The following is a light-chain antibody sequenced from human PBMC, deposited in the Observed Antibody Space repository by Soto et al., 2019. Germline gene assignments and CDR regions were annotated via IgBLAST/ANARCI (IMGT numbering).Light chain of an antibody. Sequence: QSVLTQPPSASGTPGQRVTISCSRSSSNIGSNYVFWYQHLPGTAPKLLIYRNNQRPSGVPDRFSGSKSGTSASLAISGLRSEDETDYYCAAWDDSLSGVVFGGGTKVTVL. V-gene: IGLV1-47*01. J-gene: IGLJ2*01. CDR2: RNN. CDR1: SSNIGSNY. CDR3: AAWDDSLSGVV.